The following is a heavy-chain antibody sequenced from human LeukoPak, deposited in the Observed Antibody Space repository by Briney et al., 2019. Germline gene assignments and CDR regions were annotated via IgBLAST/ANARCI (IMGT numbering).Heavy chain of an antibody. CDR3: ARLTDAYYFDD. J-gene: IGHJ4*02. CDR1: GYSISSGYD. CDR2: IYYSGST. Sequence: SETLSLTCSVSGYSISSGYDWGWIRPTPGKGLEWIGSIYYSGSTYYNPSVKRRVTISGATSKNQFSLKLSSVPAADTAVYYCARLTDAYYFDDGGQGTLVTVSS. V-gene: IGHV4-38-2*02.